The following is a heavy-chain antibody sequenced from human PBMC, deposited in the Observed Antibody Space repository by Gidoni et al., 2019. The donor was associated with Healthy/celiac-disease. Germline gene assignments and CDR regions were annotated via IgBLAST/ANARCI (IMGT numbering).Heavy chain of an antibody. CDR1: GFTFSSYA. D-gene: IGHD5-18*01. CDR2: ISYDGSNK. Sequence: QVQLVESGGGVVQPGRSLRPSCAAAGFTFSSYAMHWARQAPGKGLEWVAVISYDGSNKYYADSVKGRFTISRDNSKNTLYLQMNSLRAEDTAVYYCAREIQLWLDYWGQGTLVTVSS. J-gene: IGHJ4*02. CDR3: AREIQLWLDY. V-gene: IGHV3-30-3*01.